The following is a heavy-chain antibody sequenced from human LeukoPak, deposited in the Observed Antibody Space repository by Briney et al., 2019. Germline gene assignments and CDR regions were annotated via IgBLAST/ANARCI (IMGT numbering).Heavy chain of an antibody. V-gene: IGHV4-34*01. CDR2: INHSGST. J-gene: IGHJ3*02. CDR3: AGSIAAAGTRAFDI. D-gene: IGHD6-13*01. Sequence: SETLSLTCAVYGGSFSSYYWSWIRQPPGNGLEWIGEINHSGSTNYNPSLKSRVTISVDTSKNQFSLKLSSVTAADTAVYYCAGSIAAAGTRAFDIWGQGTMITVSS. CDR1: GGSFSSYY.